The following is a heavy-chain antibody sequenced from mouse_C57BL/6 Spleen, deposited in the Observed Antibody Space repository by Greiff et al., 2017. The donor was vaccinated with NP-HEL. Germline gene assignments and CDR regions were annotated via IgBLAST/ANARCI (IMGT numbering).Heavy chain of an antibody. CDR3: ARRGSYYGKPLYFDY. V-gene: IGHV1-80*01. CDR2: IYPGDGDT. D-gene: IGHD2-10*01. CDR1: GYAFSSYW. Sequence: QVHVKQSGAELVKPGASVKISCKASGYAFSSYWMNWVKQRPGKGLEWIGQIYPGDGDTNYNGKFKGKATLTADKSSSTAYMQLSSLTSEDSAVYFCARRGSYYGKPLYFDYWGQGTTLTVSS. J-gene: IGHJ2*01.